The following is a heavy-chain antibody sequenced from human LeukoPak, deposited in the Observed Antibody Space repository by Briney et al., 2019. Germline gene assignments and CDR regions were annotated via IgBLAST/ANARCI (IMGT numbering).Heavy chain of an antibody. D-gene: IGHD3-16*01. CDR3: ARWGGRLRGWFDP. V-gene: IGHV4-39*01. Sequence: SETLSLTCTVSGGSISSSSYYWGWIRQPPGKGLEWIGSIYYSGSTYYNPSLKSRVTISVDTSKNQFSLKLSSVTAADTAVYYCARWGGRLRGWFDPWGQGTLATVSS. CDR1: GGSISSSSYY. J-gene: IGHJ5*02. CDR2: IYYSGST.